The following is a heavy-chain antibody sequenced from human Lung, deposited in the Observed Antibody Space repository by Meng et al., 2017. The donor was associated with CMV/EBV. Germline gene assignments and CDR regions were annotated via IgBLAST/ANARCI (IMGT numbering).Heavy chain of an antibody. V-gene: IGHV3-30*02. Sequence: SXVASGFSFEDHGMHWVRQTPGKGLEWVAFIRHDGTNKFYGDSVKGRFTISRDNSKNTVYLQMNSLRPEETAVYYCAKDLLLFGGPNAYFDYWGQGXLVTVSS. D-gene: IGHD3/OR15-3a*01. CDR3: AKDLLLFGGPNAYFDY. CDR2: IRHDGTNK. CDR1: GFSFEDHG. J-gene: IGHJ4*02.